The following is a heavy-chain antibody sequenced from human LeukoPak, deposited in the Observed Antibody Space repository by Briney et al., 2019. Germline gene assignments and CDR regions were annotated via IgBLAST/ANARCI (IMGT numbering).Heavy chain of an antibody. D-gene: IGHD3-22*01. V-gene: IGHV3-74*01. Sequence: GGSLRLSCAASGFTFSSNAMSWVRQAPGKGLEWVSRINSDGSSTRYADSVKGRFTISRDNAKNTLYLQMNSLRAEDTAVYYCARDPYYYDTSAFGPWGQGTLVTVSS. J-gene: IGHJ5*02. CDR3: ARDPYYYDTSAFGP. CDR2: INSDGSST. CDR1: GFTFSSNA.